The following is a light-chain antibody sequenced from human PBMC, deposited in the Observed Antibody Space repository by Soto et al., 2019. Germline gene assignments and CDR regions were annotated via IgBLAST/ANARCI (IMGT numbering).Light chain of an antibody. J-gene: IGKJ1*01. CDR2: GAS. Sequence: IRETQCRSTLSASLGERKRITCRASQSISTYLICYHQSPAKAPNVLLVGASTLQSGVPSRFSGSGSGTDFTLTISSLQPEDSATYYCLQDFSYPRTFGQGTKVDIK. CDR1: QSISTY. V-gene: IGKV1-6*01. CDR3: LQDFSYPRT.